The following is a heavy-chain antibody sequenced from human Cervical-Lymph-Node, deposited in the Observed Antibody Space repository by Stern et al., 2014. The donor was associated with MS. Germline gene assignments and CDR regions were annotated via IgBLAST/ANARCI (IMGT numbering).Heavy chain of an antibody. CDR2: IYYSGST. CDR1: GGSISSSSYY. CDR3: AGIAAAGPDYYYYYGMDV. Sequence: VQLQESGPGLVKPSETLSLTCTVSGGSISSSSYYWGWIRPPPGKGLGWVGRIYYSGSTYSTPSLKSRVPISVDTAQNTLHQTRTPVTAADTAVYYCAGIAAAGPDYYYYYGMDVWGQGTTVTVSS. J-gene: IGHJ6*02. D-gene: IGHD6-13*01. V-gene: IGHV4-39*01.